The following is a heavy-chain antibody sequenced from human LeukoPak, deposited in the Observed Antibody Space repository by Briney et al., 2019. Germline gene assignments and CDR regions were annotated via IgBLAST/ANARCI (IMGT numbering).Heavy chain of an antibody. CDR2: IIPILGIA. D-gene: IGHD6-19*01. J-gene: IGHJ4*01. V-gene: IGHV1-69*04. CDR3: ARSPLIAVAGTFDY. CDR1: GGTFSSYA. Sequence: GASVKLSCKASGGTFSSYAISWVRQTPGQGLEWMGRIIPILGIANYAQKFQGRVTITAGKSTSTAYMELSSLRSEDTAVYYCARSPLIAVAGTFDYWGHGTLVTVSS.